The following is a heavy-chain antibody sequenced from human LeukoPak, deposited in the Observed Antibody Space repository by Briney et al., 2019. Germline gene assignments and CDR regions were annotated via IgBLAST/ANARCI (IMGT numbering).Heavy chain of an antibody. J-gene: IGHJ4*02. CDR1: GFTFSSYA. D-gene: IGHD6-19*01. V-gene: IGHV3-30-3*01. CDR3: AREYSSGWVFGY. Sequence: PGGSLRLSCAASGFTFSSYAMHWVRQAPGKGLEWVAVISYDGSNKYYADSVKGRFTISRDNSKNTLYLQMNSLRAEDTAVYYCAREYSSGWVFGYWGQGTLVTVPS. CDR2: ISYDGSNK.